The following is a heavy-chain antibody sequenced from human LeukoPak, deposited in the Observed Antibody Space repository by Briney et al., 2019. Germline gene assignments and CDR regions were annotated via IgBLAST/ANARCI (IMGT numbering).Heavy chain of an antibody. CDR1: GYTFTGYY. D-gene: IGHD2-2*01. CDR2: INPNSGGT. CDR3: ARVFYAKDIVVVPAYYYYYLDA. J-gene: IGHJ6*03. Sequence: ASVKVSCKASGYTFTGYYMHWVRQAPGQGLEWMGWINPNSGGTNYAQKFQGRVTMTRDTSISTAYMEVSRLRSDDTAVYYCARVFYAKDIVVVPAYYYYYLDAWGKGTTVTVSS. V-gene: IGHV1-2*02.